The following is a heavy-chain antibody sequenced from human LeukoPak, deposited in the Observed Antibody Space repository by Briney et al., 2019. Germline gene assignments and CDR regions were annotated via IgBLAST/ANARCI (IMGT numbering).Heavy chain of an antibody. CDR3: AREGDCSGGSCYWETDY. CDR2: ISAYNGNT. Sequence: ASVNVSFKSAGYTFTIYGISWGRQAPGQGLEWMGLISAYNGNTNYAQKLQGRVTMTTDTSTSTAYMELRSLRSDDTAVYYCAREGDCSGGSCYWETDYWGQGTLVTVSS. D-gene: IGHD2-15*01. J-gene: IGHJ4*02. CDR1: GYTFTIYG. V-gene: IGHV1-18*01.